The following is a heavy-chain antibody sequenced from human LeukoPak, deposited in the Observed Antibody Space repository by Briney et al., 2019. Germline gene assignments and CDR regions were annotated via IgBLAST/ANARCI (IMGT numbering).Heavy chain of an antibody. V-gene: IGHV3-21*01. D-gene: IGHD3-10*01. CDR3: ARVYQGVAIFDGIDY. J-gene: IGHJ4*02. Sequence: GGSLRLSCVASGFTFSSYSMNWVRQAPGKGLEWVSSIIRSSSYINYADSLKGRFTISRDNAKNSVYLQMNSLRAEDTAVYYCARVYQGVAIFDGIDYWGQGTLVTVSS. CDR2: IIRSSSYI. CDR1: GFTFSSYS.